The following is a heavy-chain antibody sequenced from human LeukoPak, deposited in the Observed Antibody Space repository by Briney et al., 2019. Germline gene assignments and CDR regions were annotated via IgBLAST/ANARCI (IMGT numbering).Heavy chain of an antibody. V-gene: IGHV4-39*07. CDR1: GVSISSSDYY. D-gene: IGHD5-12*01. Sequence: SETLSLTCTVSGVSISSSDYYWGWFRQPPGKGLERIGSVYYSGSTNYNPSLKSRVTISVDTSKNQFSLKLSSVTAADTAVYYCAREVVDGAPDYWGQGTLVTVSS. J-gene: IGHJ4*02. CDR3: AREVVDGAPDY. CDR2: VYYSGST.